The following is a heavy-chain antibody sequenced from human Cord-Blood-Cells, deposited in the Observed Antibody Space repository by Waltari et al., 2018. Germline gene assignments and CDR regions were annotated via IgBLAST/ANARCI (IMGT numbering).Heavy chain of an antibody. Sequence: QVQLVQSGAEVKKPGSSVKVSCKASGGTFSSYAISWVRQAPGQGLEWMGRISTILGIANYGQKFQGRVTLTADKTTNTAYMELSSLGSEDTAVYYCARDRVCLFSCYNNYYYNMDVWGKGTTFTISS. J-gene: IGHJ6*03. V-gene: IGHV1-69*09. CDR3: ARDRVCLFSCYNNYYYNMDV. CDR2: ISTILGIA. D-gene: IGHD2-2*02. CDR1: GGTFSSYA.